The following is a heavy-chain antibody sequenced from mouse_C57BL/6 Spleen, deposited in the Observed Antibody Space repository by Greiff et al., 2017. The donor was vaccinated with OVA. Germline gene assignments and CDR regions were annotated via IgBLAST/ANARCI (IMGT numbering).Heavy chain of an antibody. V-gene: IGHV1-26*01. CDR2: INPNNGGT. CDR3: AREKGAWFAY. CDR1: GYTFTDYY. Sequence: VQLQQSGPELVKPGASVKISCKASGYTFTDYYMNWVKQSHGKSLEWIGDINPNNGGTSYNQKFKGKATLTVDKSSSTAYMELRSLTSEDSAVYYCAREKGAWFAYWGQGTLVTVSA. J-gene: IGHJ3*01.